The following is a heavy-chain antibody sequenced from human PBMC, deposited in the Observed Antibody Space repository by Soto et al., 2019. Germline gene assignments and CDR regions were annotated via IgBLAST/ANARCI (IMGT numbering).Heavy chain of an antibody. D-gene: IGHD3-16*01. V-gene: IGHV3-23*01. J-gene: IGHJ4*02. Sequence: GGSLRLSCTASGFTFNNYAMSWVRQAPGKGLEWVSSISGTGGTTYFLDSVKGRFTISRDNSKNTLYLQMNSLRAEDTAVYYCAKDRLGFWDGGPRFDFWGQGTLVTVSS. CDR2: ISGTGGTT. CDR1: GFTFNNYA. CDR3: AKDRLGFWDGGPRFDF.